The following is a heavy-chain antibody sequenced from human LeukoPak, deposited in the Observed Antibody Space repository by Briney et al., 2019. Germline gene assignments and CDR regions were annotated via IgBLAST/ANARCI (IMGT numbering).Heavy chain of an antibody. Sequence: GRSLRLSRAASGFTFDDYAMHWVRQAPGKGLEWVSGISWNSGSIGYADSVKGRFTISRDNAKNSLYLQMNSLRAEDTALYYCAKDMRQLVRGAFDIWGQGTMVTVSS. CDR2: ISWNSGSI. CDR3: AKDMRQLVRGAFDI. D-gene: IGHD6-6*01. J-gene: IGHJ3*02. CDR1: GFTFDDYA. V-gene: IGHV3-9*01.